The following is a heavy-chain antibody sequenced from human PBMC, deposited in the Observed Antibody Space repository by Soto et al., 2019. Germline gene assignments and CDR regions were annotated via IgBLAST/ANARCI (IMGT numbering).Heavy chain of an antibody. J-gene: IGHJ4*02. V-gene: IGHV4-30-2*01. D-gene: IGHD1-7*01. CDR1: GGSLSSGGYS. CDR3: ARVVQELRSSIFDY. Sequence: PSETLSLTCAVSGGSLSSGGYSWGWIRQPPGKGLEWIGYIYHSGSTYYNPSLKSRVTISVDRSKNQFSLKLSSVTAADTAVYYCARVVQELRSSIFDYWGQGTLVTVSP. CDR2: IYHSGST.